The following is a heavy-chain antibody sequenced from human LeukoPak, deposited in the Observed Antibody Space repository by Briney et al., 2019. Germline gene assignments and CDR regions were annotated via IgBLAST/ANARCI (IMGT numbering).Heavy chain of an antibody. CDR3: ATAKGFHDYGIDY. V-gene: IGHV4-31*03. J-gene: IGHJ4*02. CDR2: IYYSGST. Sequence: SETLSLTCTVSGGSISSGGYYWSWIRQHPGKGLEWFGYIYYSGSTYYNPSLKSRVTISVDTSKNQFSLKLSSVAAADTAVYYCATAKGFHDYGIDYWGQGTLVTVSS. D-gene: IGHD4-17*01. CDR1: GGSISSGGYY.